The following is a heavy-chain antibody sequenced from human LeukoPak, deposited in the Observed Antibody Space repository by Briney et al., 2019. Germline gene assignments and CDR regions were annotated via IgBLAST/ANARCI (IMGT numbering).Heavy chain of an antibody. J-gene: IGHJ4*02. Sequence: ASVKVSCKASGYTFTSYVINWVRQATGQGLEWVGWMYPNSGNTVHAQKFQGRDTMTRDTSISTAYMELSSLRSEDTAVYYCARGPLLGYCISTSCYTWGGYDLNYWGQGTLVTVSS. CDR3: ARGPLLGYCISTSCYTWGGYDLNY. CDR1: GYTFTSYV. CDR2: MYPNSGNT. D-gene: IGHD2-2*02. V-gene: IGHV1-8*01.